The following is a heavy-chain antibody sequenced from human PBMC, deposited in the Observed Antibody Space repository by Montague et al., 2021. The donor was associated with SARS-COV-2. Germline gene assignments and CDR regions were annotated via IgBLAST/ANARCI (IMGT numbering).Heavy chain of an antibody. V-gene: IGHV3-64*02. CDR2: IGDRGINT. Sequence: SLRLSCAASGFTFSIYAIHWFRQAPGKGLEYVSAIGDRGINTYYADSVKGRFTISRDDSKNTVYLQMGSLKTEDMAVYYCAKEVPRWYFDLWGRGTPVTVSS. J-gene: IGHJ2*01. CDR3: AKEVPRWYFDL. CDR1: GFTFSIYA.